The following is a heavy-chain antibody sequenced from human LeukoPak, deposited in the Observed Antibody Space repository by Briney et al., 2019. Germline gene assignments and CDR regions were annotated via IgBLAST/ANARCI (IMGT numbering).Heavy chain of an antibody. CDR3: ARGTIFGVVSGPSYGMDV. Sequence: ASVTVSCKASGYTFTSYGISWVRQAPGQGLEWTGWISAYNGNTNYAQKLQGRVTMTTDTSTSTAYMELRSLRSDDTAVYYCARGTIFGVVSGPSYGMDVWGQGTTVTVSS. CDR2: ISAYNGNT. D-gene: IGHD3-3*01. V-gene: IGHV1-18*01. CDR1: GYTFTSYG. J-gene: IGHJ6*02.